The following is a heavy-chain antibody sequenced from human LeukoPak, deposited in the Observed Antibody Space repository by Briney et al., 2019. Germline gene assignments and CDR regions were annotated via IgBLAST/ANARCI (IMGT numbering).Heavy chain of an antibody. D-gene: IGHD3-22*01. V-gene: IGHV3-48*03. Sequence: GGSLRLSCAASGFTFSSYEMNWVRQAPGKGLEWVSYISSSGSTIYYADSVKGRFTISRDNAKNSLYLQMNSLRAEDTAVYYCARDLTGCYDSSGICSDAFDIWGQGTMVTVSS. CDR2: ISSSGSTI. CDR1: GFTFSSYE. CDR3: ARDLTGCYDSSGICSDAFDI. J-gene: IGHJ3*02.